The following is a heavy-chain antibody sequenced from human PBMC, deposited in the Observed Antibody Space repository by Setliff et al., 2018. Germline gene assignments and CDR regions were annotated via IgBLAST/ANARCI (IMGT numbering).Heavy chain of an antibody. J-gene: IGHJ4*02. V-gene: IGHV3-7*01. CDR2: INQDGSEK. D-gene: IGHD6-19*01. CDR1: GFTFSSYW. CDR3: ASSPAAQWLVTKFDY. Sequence: GGSLRLSCAASGFTFSSYWMSWVRQAPGKGLEWVANINQDGSEKYYVDSVKGRFTISRDNAKNSLFLQVNSLRAEDTAVYYCASSPAAQWLVTKFDYWGQGTLVTVSS.